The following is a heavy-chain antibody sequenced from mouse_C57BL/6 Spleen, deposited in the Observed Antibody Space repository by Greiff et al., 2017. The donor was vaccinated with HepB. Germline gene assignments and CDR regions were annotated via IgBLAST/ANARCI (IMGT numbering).Heavy chain of an antibody. CDR3: ASRLRSHWYFDV. CDR2: INPNNGGT. D-gene: IGHD1-1*01. J-gene: IGHJ1*03. Sequence: EVQLQQSGPELVKPGASVKIPCKASGYTFTDYNMDWVKQSHGKSLEWIGDINPNNGGTIYNQKFKGKATLTVDKSSSTAYMELRSLTSEDTAVYYCASRLRSHWYFDVWGTGTTVTVSS. CDR1: GYTFTDYN. V-gene: IGHV1-18*01.